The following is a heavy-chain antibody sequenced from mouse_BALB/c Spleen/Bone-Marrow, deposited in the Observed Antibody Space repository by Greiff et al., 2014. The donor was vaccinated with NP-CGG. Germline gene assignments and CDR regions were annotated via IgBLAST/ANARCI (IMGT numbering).Heavy chain of an antibody. CDR3: ARKAYYTTWWYFDV. D-gene: IGHD2-12*01. J-gene: IGHJ1*01. Sequence: EVQLQQSGPELEKPGASVKISCKASGYSFSGYNLNWVKQSNGQSLEWIGNIDPYYGDTAYNQKFKGKATLTVDRSSSTAYMQLKSLTSEDSAVYYCARKAYYTTWWYFDVWGAGTTVTVSS. CDR1: GYSFSGYN. CDR2: IDPYYGDT. V-gene: IGHV1-39*01.